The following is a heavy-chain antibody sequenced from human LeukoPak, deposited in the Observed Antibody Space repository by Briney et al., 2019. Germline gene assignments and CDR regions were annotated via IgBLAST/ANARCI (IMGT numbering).Heavy chain of an antibody. Sequence: PGGSLRLSCAASGFSFSTYDMHWVRQAPGKGLEGLAVTCYDGSNKYADSVKGRFTISRDNSKNTLYLQMNSLRVEDTAVYYCAKVGKLAAAGLGADFDYWGQGTLVTVSS. CDR1: GFSFSTYD. V-gene: IGHV3-33*06. D-gene: IGHD6-13*01. J-gene: IGHJ4*02. CDR2: TCYDGSNK. CDR3: AKVGKLAAAGLGADFDY.